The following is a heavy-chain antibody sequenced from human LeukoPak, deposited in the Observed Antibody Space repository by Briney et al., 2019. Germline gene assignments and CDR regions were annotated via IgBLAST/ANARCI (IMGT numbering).Heavy chain of an antibody. CDR1: GFTFSSYG. V-gene: IGHV3-23*01. Sequence: GGTLRLSCAASGFTFSSYGMSWVRQAPGKGLEWVSGISGSGGSTYYADSVKGRFTISRDNSKNTLYLQMNSLRAEDTAVYYCATEYDSTPDAFDIWGQGTMVTVSS. CDR3: ATEYDSTPDAFDI. D-gene: IGHD3-22*01. CDR2: ISGSGGST. J-gene: IGHJ3*02.